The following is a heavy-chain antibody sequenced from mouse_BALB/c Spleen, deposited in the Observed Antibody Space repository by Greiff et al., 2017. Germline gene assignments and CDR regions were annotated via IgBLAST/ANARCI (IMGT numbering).Heavy chain of an antibody. CDR1: GYAFTNYL. CDR3: ARWGTTVVADY. V-gene: IGHV1-54*01. Sequence: QVQLQQSGAELVRPGTSVKVSCKASGYAFTNYLIEWVKQRPGQGLEWIGVINPGSGGTNYNEKFKGKATLTADKSSSTAYMQLSSLTSDDSAVYFCARWGTTVVADYWGQGTTLTVSS. CDR2: INPGSGGT. J-gene: IGHJ2*01. D-gene: IGHD1-1*01.